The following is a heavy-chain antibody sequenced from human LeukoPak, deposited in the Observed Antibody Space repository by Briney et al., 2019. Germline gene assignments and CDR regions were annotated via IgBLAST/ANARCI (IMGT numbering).Heavy chain of an antibody. CDR2: ISGNGGST. D-gene: IGHD7-27*01. Sequence: PGGSLRLSCAASGFTFSSYAMSWVRQAPGKGLEWVSAISGNGGSTYYADSVKGRFTISRDNSKNTLYVQMNSLRSEDTAVYYCAKDLKWGNLGVYWGQGTLVTVSS. J-gene: IGHJ4*02. CDR3: AKDLKWGNLGVY. CDR1: GFTFSSYA. V-gene: IGHV3-23*01.